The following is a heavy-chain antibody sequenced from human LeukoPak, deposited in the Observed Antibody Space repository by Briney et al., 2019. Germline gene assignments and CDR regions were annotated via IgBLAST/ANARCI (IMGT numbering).Heavy chain of an antibody. V-gene: IGHV1-18*01. CDR2: ISAYNGNT. CDR3: ATDHSMANTAWWFDP. J-gene: IGHJ5*02. CDR1: GYTFTSYG. D-gene: IGHD5-24*01. Sequence: DSVKVSCKASGYTFTSYGISWVRQAPGQGLEWMGWISAYNGNTNYAQKLQGRVTMTTDTSTSTAYMELRSLRSEDTAFYYCATDHSMANTAWWFDPWGQGTLVTVSS.